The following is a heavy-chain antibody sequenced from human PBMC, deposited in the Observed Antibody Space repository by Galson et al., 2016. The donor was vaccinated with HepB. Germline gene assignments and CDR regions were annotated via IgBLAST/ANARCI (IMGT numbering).Heavy chain of an antibody. V-gene: IGHV3-74*01. J-gene: IGHJ4*02. CDR3: ARALGRNSGWSPKGY. Sequence: SLRLSCAASGFTLSNYWMHWVRQAPGKGLVWVSRINTDGSSTNYADSVKGRFTISRDNAKNTLYLQMNSLRTEDTAVYYCARALGRNSGWSPKGYWGQGTLVAGSS. CDR2: INTDGSST. CDR1: GFTLSNYW. D-gene: IGHD6-19*01.